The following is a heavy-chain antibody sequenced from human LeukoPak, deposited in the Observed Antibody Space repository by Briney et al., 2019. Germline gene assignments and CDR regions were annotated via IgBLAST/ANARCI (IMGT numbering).Heavy chain of an antibody. CDR3: ARRGSGSYCPFDY. D-gene: IGHD3-10*01. Sequence: SETLSLTCTVSAGSISSYYWSWVRQPPGRGLEWVGHIYYSGSSNYNPSLKSRVTISVDTSKNQFSLKLRSVTAADTAVYYCARRGSGSYCPFDYWGQGTLVTVSS. CDR2: IYYSGSS. V-gene: IGHV4-59*08. J-gene: IGHJ4*02. CDR1: AGSISSYY.